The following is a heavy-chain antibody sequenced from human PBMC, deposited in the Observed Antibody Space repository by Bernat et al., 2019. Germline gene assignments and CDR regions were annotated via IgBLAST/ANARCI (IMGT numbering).Heavy chain of an antibody. Sequence: QVQLVESGGGVVQPGRSLRLSCAASGFTFSSYAMHWVRQAPGKGLEWVAVISYDGSNKYYADSVKGRFTISRDNSKNTLYLQMNSPRAEDTAVYYCARDSIRDSGWGNYWGQGTLVTVSS. V-gene: IGHV3-30*01. CDR1: GFTFSSYA. D-gene: IGHD6-19*01. J-gene: IGHJ4*02. CDR3: ARDSIRDSGWGNY. CDR2: ISYDGSNK.